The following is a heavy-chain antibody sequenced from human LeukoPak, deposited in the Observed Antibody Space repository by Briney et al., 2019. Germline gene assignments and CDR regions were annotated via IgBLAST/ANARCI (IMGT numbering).Heavy chain of an antibody. Sequence: GGSLRLSCAASGFTFSRYWMSWVRQAPGKGLEWVANIKQDGSEKYYVDSVKGRFTISRDNAKNSLYLQMNSLRAEDTAVYYCARDVYGDDEVYYFDYWGQGTLVTVSS. D-gene: IGHD4/OR15-4a*01. CDR1: GFTFSRYW. CDR2: IKQDGSEK. J-gene: IGHJ4*02. CDR3: ARDVYGDDEVYYFDY. V-gene: IGHV3-7*01.